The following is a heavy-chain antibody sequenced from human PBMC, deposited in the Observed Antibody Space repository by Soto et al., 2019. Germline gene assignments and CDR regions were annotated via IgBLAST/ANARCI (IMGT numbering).Heavy chain of an antibody. V-gene: IGHV1-18*01. Sequence: QVQLVQSGAEVKKPGASVKVSCKASGSTFTNYGISWARQAPGQGLEWMGWISAYNGNPHYAQKRQGRVTMPTDTCTSTGYMELRSLLSDDTVVYYWAREQGPYGSSSSGHNFDSWCQGNLVTVSS. D-gene: IGHD2-2*02. CDR3: AREQGPYGSSSSGHNFDS. J-gene: IGHJ4*02. CDR1: GSTFTNYG. CDR2: ISAYNGNP.